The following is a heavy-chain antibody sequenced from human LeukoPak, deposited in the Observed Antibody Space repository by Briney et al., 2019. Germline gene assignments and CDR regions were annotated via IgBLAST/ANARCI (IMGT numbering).Heavy chain of an antibody. V-gene: IGHV4-34*01. J-gene: IGHJ4*02. CDR2: INPTGSP. D-gene: IGHD5-18*01. CDR3: ARGGYNYGRHSYFDY. CDR1: GGSFSGYY. Sequence: SETLSLTCAVYGGSFSGYYWSWIRQPPGQGLDSIGQINPTGSPNYNPSLKSRVTISVDTSKNQFSLKMSSVTAADTAVYSCARGGYNYGRHSYFDYWGQGTLVTVSS.